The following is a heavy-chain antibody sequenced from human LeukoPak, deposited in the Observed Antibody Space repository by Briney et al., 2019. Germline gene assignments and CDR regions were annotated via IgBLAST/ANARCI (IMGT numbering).Heavy chain of an antibody. CDR1: GGSFSGYY. Sequence: PSETLSLTCAVYGGSFSGYYWSWIRQPPGKGLEWIGEINHSGSTNYNPSLKSRVTISVDTSKNQFSLKLSSVTAADTAVYYCAPGAYYFDYWGRGTLVTVSS. V-gene: IGHV4-34*01. D-gene: IGHD3-10*01. CDR2: INHSGST. J-gene: IGHJ4*02. CDR3: APGAYYFDY.